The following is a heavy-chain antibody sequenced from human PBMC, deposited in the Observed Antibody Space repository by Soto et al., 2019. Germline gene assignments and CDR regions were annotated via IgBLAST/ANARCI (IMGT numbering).Heavy chain of an antibody. J-gene: IGHJ6*02. CDR1: GDTFTSDG. CDR3: ARDGVDTATGYYYGMDV. D-gene: IGHD5-18*01. Sequence: QVQLVQSGAEVKKPGASVKVSCKASGDTFTSDGISWVRQAPGQGLEWMGWISAYNGNTNYAQKLQGRVTMTTDTSTSTAYMELRSLRSDDTAVYYCARDGVDTATGYYYGMDVWGQGTTVTVSS. V-gene: IGHV1-18*01. CDR2: ISAYNGNT.